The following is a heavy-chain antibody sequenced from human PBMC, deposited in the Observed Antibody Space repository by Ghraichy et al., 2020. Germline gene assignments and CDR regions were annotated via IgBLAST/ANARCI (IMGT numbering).Heavy chain of an antibody. D-gene: IGHD7-27*01. V-gene: IGHV1-8*01. CDR2: MNPKSGDT. J-gene: IGHJ3*02. Sequence: ASVKVSCKASGYTFTSCDINWVRQATGQGLEWMGWMNPKSGDTGYAQKFQGRVTMSRNTSISTAYMELSSLRSEDTAVYYCATSYQTGDDAFDIWGQGTMVTVSS. CDR3: ATSYQTGDDAFDI. CDR1: GYTFTSCD.